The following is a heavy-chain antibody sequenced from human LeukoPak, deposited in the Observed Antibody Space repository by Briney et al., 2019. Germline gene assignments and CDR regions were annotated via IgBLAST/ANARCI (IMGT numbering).Heavy chain of an antibody. D-gene: IGHD2-2*01. V-gene: IGHV3-23*01. CDR2: MSGSGGST. Sequence: GGSLRLSCAASGFTFSSYAMSWVRQAPGKGLEWVSAMSGSGGSTYYADSVKGRFTISRDNSKNTLYLQMNSLRAEDTAVYYCAKDLDCSSTSCYPDYWGQGTLVTVSS. J-gene: IGHJ4*02. CDR1: GFTFSSYA. CDR3: AKDLDCSSTSCYPDY.